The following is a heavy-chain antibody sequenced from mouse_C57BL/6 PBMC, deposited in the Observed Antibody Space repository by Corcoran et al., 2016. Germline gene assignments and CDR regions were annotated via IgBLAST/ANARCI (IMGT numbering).Heavy chain of an antibody. D-gene: IGHD1-1*01. J-gene: IGHJ4*01. CDR2: INTYSGVP. CDR3: ARGGYGSSHIYDAMDY. CDR1: GYTFTTYG. Sequence: QIQLVQSVPELRKPGEIVKISCKASGYTFTTYGMSWVKQAPGKGLKWMGWINTYSGVPTYADDFKGRFAFSLETSASTAYLQINNLKNEDTATYFGARGGYGSSHIYDAMDYWGQGTSVTVSS. V-gene: IGHV9-3*01.